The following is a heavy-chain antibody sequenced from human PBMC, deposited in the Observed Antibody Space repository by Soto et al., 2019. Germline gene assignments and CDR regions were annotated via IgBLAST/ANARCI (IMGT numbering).Heavy chain of an antibody. V-gene: IGHV4-39*01. CDR3: ARHGYYASGSYS. Sequence: QLQLQESGPGLVKPSETLSLTCTVSGGSISSINDYWGWIRQPPGKGLEWIGSIYYSGSSYYNPSLKSRVTISVDTSKNQFSLKLNSVTAADTAVYYCARHGYYASGSYSWGQGTLVTVSS. CDR1: GGSISSINDY. J-gene: IGHJ5*02. CDR2: IYYSGSS. D-gene: IGHD3-10*01.